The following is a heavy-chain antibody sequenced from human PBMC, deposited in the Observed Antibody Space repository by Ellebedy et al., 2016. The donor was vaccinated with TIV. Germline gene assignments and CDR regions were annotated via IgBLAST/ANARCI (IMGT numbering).Heavy chain of an antibody. Sequence: AASVKVSCKASGYTFTSYGISWVRQPPGQGLEWMGWISAYNGNTNYAQKLQGRVTMTTDTSTSTAYMELRSLRSDDTAVYYWARVMMGYSGYGANIYYFDYWGQGTLVTVSS. CDR1: GYTFTSYG. CDR3: ARVMMGYSGYGANIYYFDY. D-gene: IGHD5-12*01. CDR2: ISAYNGNT. V-gene: IGHV1-18*01. J-gene: IGHJ4*02.